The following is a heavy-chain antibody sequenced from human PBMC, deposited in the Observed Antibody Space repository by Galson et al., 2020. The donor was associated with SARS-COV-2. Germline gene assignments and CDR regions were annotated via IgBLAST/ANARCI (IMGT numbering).Heavy chain of an antibody. D-gene: IGHD2-21*02. CDR3: AKEGVGMVTIGPYFDY. V-gene: IGHV3-30*18. J-gene: IGHJ4*02. CDR2: ISYDGSNK. CDR1: GFTFSSYG. Sequence: GESLKISCAASGFTFSSYGMHWVRQAPGKGLEWVAVISYDGSNKYYADSVKGRFTISRDNSKNTLYLQMNSLRAEDTAVYYCAKEGVGMVTIGPYFDYWGQGTLVTVSS.